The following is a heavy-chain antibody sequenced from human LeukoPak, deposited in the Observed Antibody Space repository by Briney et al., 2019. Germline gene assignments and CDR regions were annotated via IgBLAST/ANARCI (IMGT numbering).Heavy chain of an antibody. D-gene: IGHD5-12*01. CDR3: ARSIGYDSGLYYYYMDV. J-gene: IGHJ6*03. CDR1: GYTFTGYY. V-gene: IGHV1-2*02. CDR2: INPNSGGT. Sequence: ASVKVSCKASGYTFTGYYMHWVRQAPGQGLEWMGWINPNSGGTNYAQKFQGRVTMTRYTSISTAYMELSRLRSDDTAVYYCARSIGYDSGLYYYYMDVWGKGTTVTISS.